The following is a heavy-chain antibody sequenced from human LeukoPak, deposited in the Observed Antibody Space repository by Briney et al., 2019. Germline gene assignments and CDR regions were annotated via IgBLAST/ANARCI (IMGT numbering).Heavy chain of an antibody. CDR1: GFTFGTYA. Sequence: GGSLRLSCAASGFTFGTYAMTWVRQAPGKGLEWVSVISGSGGSTNYADSVKGRFIISRDNSRNTLFLQMNSLRAEDTAVYYCAKHHYSSSRDYFDHWGQGTLVTVSS. V-gene: IGHV3-23*01. J-gene: IGHJ4*02. CDR3: AKHHYSSSRDYFDH. D-gene: IGHD6-13*01. CDR2: ISGSGGST.